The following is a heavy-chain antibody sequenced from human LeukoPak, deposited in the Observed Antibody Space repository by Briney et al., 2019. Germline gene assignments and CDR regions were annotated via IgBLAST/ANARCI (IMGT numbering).Heavy chain of an antibody. J-gene: IGHJ1*01. Sequence: PSETLSLTCTVSGGSISSGDYYWSWIRQPPGKGLEWIGYIYYSGSTYYNPSLKSRVTISVDTSKNQFSLKLSSVTAADTAVYYCARDTDDSSGYLGWGQGTLVTVPS. D-gene: IGHD3-22*01. CDR2: IYYSGST. CDR3: ARDTDDSSGYLG. CDR1: GGSISSGDYY. V-gene: IGHV4-30-4*08.